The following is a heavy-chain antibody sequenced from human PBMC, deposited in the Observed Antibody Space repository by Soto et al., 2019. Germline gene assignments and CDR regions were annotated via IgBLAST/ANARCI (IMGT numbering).Heavy chain of an antibody. CDR1: GGSITSSNYH. J-gene: IGHJ4*02. D-gene: IGHD2-2*01. Sequence: SETLSLTGTLSGGSITSSNYHWGWSRQPPGKGLQWIGTIYYSGNTYYSPSLKRRVPMSMDASKNQFSLTLSSLAVADTAVYYCSRLTNARPGDDWGQGTLVTVSS. CDR2: IYYSGNT. CDR3: SRLTNARPGDD. V-gene: IGHV4-39*01.